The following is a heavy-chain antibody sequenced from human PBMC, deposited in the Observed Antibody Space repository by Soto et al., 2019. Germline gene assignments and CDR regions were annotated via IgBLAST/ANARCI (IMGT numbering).Heavy chain of an antibody. CDR2: IYFAGNT. CDR3: ARTTAVPNSLRSRYFFDY. J-gene: IGHJ4*02. Sequence: PSETLSLTCSASGSSINSSSHFWGWVRQPPGRGLEWIGTIYFAGNTYYNPSLKRRVTISVNLSKTQFSLRLSSVTTADTALSFCARTTAVPNSLRSRYFFDYWGQGTLVTVSS. CDR1: GSSINSSSHF. V-gene: IGHV4-39*07. D-gene: IGHD4-17*01.